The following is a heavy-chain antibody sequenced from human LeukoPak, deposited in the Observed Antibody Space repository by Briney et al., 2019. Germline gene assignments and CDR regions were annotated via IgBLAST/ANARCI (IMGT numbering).Heavy chain of an antibody. Sequence: ASVKVSCKASGYTFTNYYMHWVRQAPGQGLEWMGVIHPSGGSTSFAQKFQGRVTMTRDTSTSTVYMELSSLRSDDTAVYYCARGKGLDYDSSGLDWGQGTLVTVSS. D-gene: IGHD3-22*01. CDR2: IHPSGGST. J-gene: IGHJ4*02. CDR1: GYTFTNYY. V-gene: IGHV1-46*01. CDR3: ARGKGLDYDSSGLD.